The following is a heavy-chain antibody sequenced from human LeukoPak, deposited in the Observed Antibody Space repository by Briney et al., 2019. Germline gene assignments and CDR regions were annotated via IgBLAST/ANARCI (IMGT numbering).Heavy chain of an antibody. V-gene: IGHV4-34*01. CDR1: GGSFSGYY. CDR2: INHSGST. J-gene: IGHJ4*02. CDR3: ARRNGTTCFDY. D-gene: IGHD4-17*01. Sequence: SETLSLTCAAYGGSFSGYYWSWIRQPPGKGLEWIGEINHSGSTNYNPSLKSRVTISVDTSKNQFSLKLSSVTAADTAVYYCARRNGTTCFDYWGQGTLVTVSS.